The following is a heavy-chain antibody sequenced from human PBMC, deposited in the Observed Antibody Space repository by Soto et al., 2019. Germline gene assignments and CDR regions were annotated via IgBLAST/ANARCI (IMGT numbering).Heavy chain of an antibody. Sequence: QVQLVESGGGVVQPGRSLRLSCAASGFTFSSYGMHWVRQAPGKGLEWVAVIWYDGSNKYYADSVKGRFTISRDNSKNTLYLQMNSLRAEDTAAYHCARDRDETFDYWGQGTLVTVSS. J-gene: IGHJ4*02. CDR1: GFTFSSYG. CDR2: IWYDGSNK. CDR3: ARDRDETFDY. V-gene: IGHV3-33*01.